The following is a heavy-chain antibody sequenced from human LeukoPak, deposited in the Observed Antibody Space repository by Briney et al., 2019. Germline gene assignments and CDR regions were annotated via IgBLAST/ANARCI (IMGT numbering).Heavy chain of an antibody. V-gene: IGHV1-8*01. D-gene: IGHD3-22*01. Sequence: ASVKVSCKASGYTFTSYDISWVRQATGQGLEWMGWMNPNSGNTGYAQKFQGRVTMTRNTSISTAYMELSSLRSEDTAVYYCARGPIHYYDSSGYYFLDYWGQGTLVTVSS. CDR2: MNPNSGNT. CDR3: ARGPIHYYDSSGYYFLDY. CDR1: GYTFTSYD. J-gene: IGHJ4*02.